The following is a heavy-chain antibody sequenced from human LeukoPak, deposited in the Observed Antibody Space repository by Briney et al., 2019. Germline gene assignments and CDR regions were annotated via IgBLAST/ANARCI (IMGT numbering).Heavy chain of an antibody. CDR3: ARGAYYNTLTGYRGEILGFDF. D-gene: IGHD3-9*01. J-gene: IGHJ4*02. V-gene: IGHV3-53*05. Sequence: GGSLRLSCAASGFTVSSNYMSWVRQAPGKGLEWVSVIYSGGSTYYADSVKGRFTISRDNSKNTLYLQMNSLRAEDTAVYYCARGAYYNTLTGYRGEILGFDFWGQGTLVTFSS. CDR2: IYSGGST. CDR1: GFTVSSNY.